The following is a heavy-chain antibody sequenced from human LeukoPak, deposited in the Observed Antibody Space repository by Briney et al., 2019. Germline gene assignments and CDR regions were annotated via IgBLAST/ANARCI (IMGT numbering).Heavy chain of an antibody. Sequence: GGSPRLSCAVCGFTFSNYWMNWVRQAPGKGLEWVANIKQDGSEKYYVDSVKGRFTISRDNAKNSLYLQMNSLRAEDTAVYYCARDSSSSGWFGYLDYWGQGTLVTVSS. CDR2: IKQDGSEK. CDR1: GFTFSNYW. CDR3: ARDSSSSGWFGYLDY. V-gene: IGHV3-7*01. D-gene: IGHD6-19*01. J-gene: IGHJ4*02.